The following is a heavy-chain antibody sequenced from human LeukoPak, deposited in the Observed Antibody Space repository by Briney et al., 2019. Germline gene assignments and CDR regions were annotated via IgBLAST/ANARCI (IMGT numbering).Heavy chain of an antibody. CDR1: GYSFTGYW. Sequence: GESLKISCKGSGYSFTGYWIGWVRQMPGKGLEWMGIIYPGDSDTRYSPSFQGQVTISADKSISTAYLQWSSLKASDTAMYYCARLCVVVPAAILEPNWFDPWGQGTLVTVSS. J-gene: IGHJ5*02. CDR2: IYPGDSDT. CDR3: ARLCVVVPAAILEPNWFDP. V-gene: IGHV5-51*01. D-gene: IGHD2-2*02.